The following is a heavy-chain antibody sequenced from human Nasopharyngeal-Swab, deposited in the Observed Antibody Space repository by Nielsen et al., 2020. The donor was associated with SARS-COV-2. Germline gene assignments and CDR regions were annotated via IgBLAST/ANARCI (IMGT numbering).Heavy chain of an antibody. CDR2: ISSSSSYI. V-gene: IGHV3-21*01. CDR1: GFTFSSYS. Sequence: GSLRLSCAASGFTFSSYSMNWVRQAPGKGLEWVSSISSSSSYIYYADSVKGRFTISRDNAKNSLHLQMNSLRAEDTAVYYCARGSSSSWYILDYWGQGTLVTVSS. J-gene: IGHJ4*02. D-gene: IGHD6-13*01. CDR3: ARGSSSSWYILDY.